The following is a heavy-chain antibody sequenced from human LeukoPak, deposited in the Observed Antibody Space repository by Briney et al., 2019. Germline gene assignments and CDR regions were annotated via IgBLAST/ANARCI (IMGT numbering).Heavy chain of an antibody. V-gene: IGHV1-46*01. J-gene: IGHJ4*02. D-gene: IGHD3-3*01. CDR1: GYTFTSNY. Sequence: ASVKVSCKASGYTFTSNYIHWVRQAPGQGLEWMGMIYPRDGSTSYAQKFQGRVTMTRDTSTSTVYMELSSLRSEDTAVYYCARAKGKVFWDYWGQGTLVTVSS. CDR2: IYPRDGST. CDR3: ARAKGKVFWDY.